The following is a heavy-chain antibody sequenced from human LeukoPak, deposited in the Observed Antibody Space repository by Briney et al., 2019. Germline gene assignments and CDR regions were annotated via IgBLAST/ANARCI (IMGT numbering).Heavy chain of an antibody. CDR3: ARGGYSYTFDI. J-gene: IGHJ3*02. V-gene: IGHV4-59*01. Sequence: SETLSLTCTVSGGSNSSYYWSWIRQPPGKGLEWIGYIYYSGSTNYNPSLKSRVTISVDTSKNQFSLKLSSVTAADTAVYYCARGGYSYTFDIWGQGTMVTVSS. D-gene: IGHD5-18*01. CDR2: IYYSGST. CDR1: GGSNSSYY.